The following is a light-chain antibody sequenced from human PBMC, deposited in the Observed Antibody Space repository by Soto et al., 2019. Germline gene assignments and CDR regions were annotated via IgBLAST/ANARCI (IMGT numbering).Light chain of an antibody. V-gene: IGKV1-5*01. CDR1: QSINNW. CDR3: QQYNSLWT. Sequence: DIQMTQSPSTLSASVGDRVTITCRASQSINNWLAWYQQKPGKAPKLLIYDASSLESGVPSRFSGSGSGTEFTLTIRSLQPDDFATYYCQQYNSLWTFGQGTKVEIK. CDR2: DAS. J-gene: IGKJ1*01.